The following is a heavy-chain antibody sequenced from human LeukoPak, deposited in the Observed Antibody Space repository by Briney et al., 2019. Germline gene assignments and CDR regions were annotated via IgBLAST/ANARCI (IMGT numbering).Heavy chain of an antibody. J-gene: IGHJ4*02. Sequence: ASVKVSCKASGYTFTGYYMHWVRQAPGQGLEWMGWINPNSGGTNYAQKFQGRVTMTRDTSISTAYMELSRLRSDDTAVYYCARIYSGYDPSTFFDYWGQGTLVTVSS. D-gene: IGHD5-12*01. V-gene: IGHV1-2*02. CDR2: INPNSGGT. CDR1: GYTFTGYY. CDR3: ARIYSGYDPSTFFDY.